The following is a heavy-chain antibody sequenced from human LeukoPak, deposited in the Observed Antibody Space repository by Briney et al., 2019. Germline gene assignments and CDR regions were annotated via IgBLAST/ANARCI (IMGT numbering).Heavy chain of an antibody. J-gene: IGHJ5*02. CDR3: ASYGSGSYYPNWFDP. V-gene: IGHV3-7*03. Sequence: PGGSLRLSCAASGFTFTTYWMSWVRQAPGKVLEWVANINQDGSEKYYVDSVKGRFTISRDNAKNSLYLQMNSLRAEDTAVYYCASYGSGSYYPNWFDPWGQGTLVTVSS. D-gene: IGHD3-10*01. CDR1: GFTFTTYW. CDR2: INQDGSEK.